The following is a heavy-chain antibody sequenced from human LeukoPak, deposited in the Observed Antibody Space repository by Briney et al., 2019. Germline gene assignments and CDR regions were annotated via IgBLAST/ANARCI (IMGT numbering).Heavy chain of an antibody. CDR3: AREFDEGMVRGFDP. J-gene: IGHJ5*02. D-gene: IGHD3-10*01. CDR2: INPNSGGT. CDR1: GYTFTGYY. V-gene: IGHV1-2*06. Sequence: GASLKVSCKASGYTFTGYYMHWVRQAPGQGLEWMGRINPNSGGTNYAQKFQGRVTMTRDTSISAAYMELSRLRSDDTAVYYCAREFDEGMVRGFDPWGQGTLVTVSS.